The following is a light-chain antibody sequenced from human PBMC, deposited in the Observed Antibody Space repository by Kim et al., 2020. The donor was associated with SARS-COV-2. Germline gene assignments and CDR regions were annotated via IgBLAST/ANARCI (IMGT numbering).Light chain of an antibody. CDR1: SGNSSYA. CDR2: LNSDGSH. V-gene: IGLV4-69*01. CDR3: QTWGTGIHWV. J-gene: IGLJ3*02. Sequence: VKLTCTLSSGNSSYAIAWHQQQPEKGPRYLMKLNSDGSHSKGDGIPDRFSGSSSGAERYLTISSLQSEDEADYYCQTWGTGIHWVFGGGTQLTVL.